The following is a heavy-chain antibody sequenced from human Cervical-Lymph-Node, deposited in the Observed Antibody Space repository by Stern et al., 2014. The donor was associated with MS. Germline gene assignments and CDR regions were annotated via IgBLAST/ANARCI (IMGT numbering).Heavy chain of an antibody. Sequence: QITLKESGPVLVKPTETLTLTCTVSGFSLSNARMGVSWIRQPPGKALEWLAPIFSNDEKSYSTSLKSRLTISKDTSKSQVVLTMANMDPVDTATYYCARTSSGWELFDFDYWGQGTLVTVSS. V-gene: IGHV2-26*01. D-gene: IGHD1-26*01. CDR2: IFSNDEK. CDR1: GFSLSNARMG. CDR3: ARTSSGWELFDFDY. J-gene: IGHJ4*02.